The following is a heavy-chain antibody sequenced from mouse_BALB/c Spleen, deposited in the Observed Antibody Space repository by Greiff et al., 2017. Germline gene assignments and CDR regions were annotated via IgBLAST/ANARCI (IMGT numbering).Heavy chain of an antibody. V-gene: IGHV14-3*02. CDR3: ARSASTVVAGDY. J-gene: IGHJ4*01. D-gene: IGHD1-1*01. CDR2: IDPANGNT. CDR1: GFNIKDTY. Sequence: EVKLMESGAELVKPGASVKLSCTASGFNIKDTYMHWVKQRPEQGLEWIGRIDPANGNTKYDPKFQGKATITADTSSNTAYLQLSSLTSEDTAVYYCARSASTVVAGDYWGQGTSVTVSS.